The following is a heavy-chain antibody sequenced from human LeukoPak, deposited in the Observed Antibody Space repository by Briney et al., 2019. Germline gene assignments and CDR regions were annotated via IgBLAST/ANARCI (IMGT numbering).Heavy chain of an antibody. D-gene: IGHD3-3*01. CDR1: GFTFSDFY. J-gene: IGHJ4*02. CDR2: ISSSGDTI. Sequence: GGSLRLSCVASGFTFSDFYMSRIRQAPGKGLEWVSYISSSGDTIYYADSVMGRFTISRDNARNSLFLQMDSLRAEDTAVYFCARDRFERDYFDYWGQGALVTVSS. CDR3: ARDRFERDYFDY. V-gene: IGHV3-11*01.